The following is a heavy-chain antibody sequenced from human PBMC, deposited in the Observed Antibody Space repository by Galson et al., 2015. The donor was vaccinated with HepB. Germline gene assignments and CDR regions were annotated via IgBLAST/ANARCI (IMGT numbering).Heavy chain of an antibody. CDR2: ISAYNGNT. J-gene: IGHJ5*02. V-gene: IGHV1-18*01. Sequence: SVKVSCKASGYTFTNYGISWVRLAPGQGLEWMGWISAYNGNTNYAQKLQGRVTMTTDTSTSTAYMELRSLRSDDTAVFYCARDRRYFDWLLGVGWFDPWGQGTLVTVSS. CDR3: ARDRRYFDWLLGVGWFDP. D-gene: IGHD3-9*01. CDR1: GYTFTNYG.